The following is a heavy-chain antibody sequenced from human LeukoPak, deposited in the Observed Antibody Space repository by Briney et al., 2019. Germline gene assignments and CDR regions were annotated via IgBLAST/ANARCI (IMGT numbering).Heavy chain of an antibody. CDR1: GGSMSFYY. J-gene: IGHJ5*02. D-gene: IGHD6-19*01. Sequence: SETLSLTCSVSGGSMSFYYGSWMRQPPGKGLEWIGYIYYSGSTNYSPSLKSRVTISVDPSKNQFSLKLSSVTAADTAVYYCARGQGIAVAGWFDPWGQGTLVTVSS. V-gene: IGHV4-59*01. CDR3: ARGQGIAVAGWFDP. CDR2: IYYSGST.